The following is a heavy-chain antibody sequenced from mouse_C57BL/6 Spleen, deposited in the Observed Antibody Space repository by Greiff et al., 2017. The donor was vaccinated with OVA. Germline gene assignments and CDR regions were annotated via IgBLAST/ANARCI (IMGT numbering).Heavy chain of an antibody. D-gene: IGHD2-4*01. J-gene: IGHJ2*01. V-gene: IGHV1-26*01. CDR1: GYTFTDYY. Sequence: EVQLQQSGPELVKPGASVKISCKASGYTFTDYYMNWVKQSHGKSLEWIGDINPNNGGTSYNQKFKGKATLTVDKSSSTAYMELRSRTSEDSAVYYCARGGDYDPFDYGGQGTTRTVSS. CDR2: INPNNGGT. CDR3: ARGGDYDPFDY.